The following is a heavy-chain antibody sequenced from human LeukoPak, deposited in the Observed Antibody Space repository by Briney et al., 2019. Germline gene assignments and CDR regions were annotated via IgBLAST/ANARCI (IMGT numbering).Heavy chain of an antibody. D-gene: IGHD3-22*01. Sequence: PSETLSLTCAVYGGSFSGYYWSWIRQPPGKGLEWIGSIYYSGSTYYNPSLKSRVTISVDTSKNQFSLKLSSVTAADTAVYYCARLPRDSSGYYYGVLKPKYYFDYWGQGTLVTVSS. J-gene: IGHJ4*02. V-gene: IGHV4-34*01. CDR3: ARLPRDSSGYYYGVLKPKYYFDY. CDR2: IYYSGST. CDR1: GGSFSGYY.